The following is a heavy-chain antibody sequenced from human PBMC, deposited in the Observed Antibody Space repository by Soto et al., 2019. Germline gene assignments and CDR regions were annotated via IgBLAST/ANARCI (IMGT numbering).Heavy chain of an antibody. V-gene: IGHV3-73*01. D-gene: IGHD6-6*01. CDR3: TRPARSSSRGGNHYYYGLDV. Sequence: SLLLSFSSSFFPFIFSSLPFFLPSSFPGLECFFLLLINSNPYATAYAASVTGRFTISRDDSKNTAFLQMNSLKTEDTAVYYCTRPARSSSRGGNHYYYGLDVWGQGTTVTVSS. CDR2: LLINSNPYAT. J-gene: IGHJ6*02. CDR1: FFPFIFSS.